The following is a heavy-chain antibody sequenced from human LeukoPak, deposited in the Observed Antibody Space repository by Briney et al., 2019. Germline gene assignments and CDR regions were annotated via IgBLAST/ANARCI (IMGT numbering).Heavy chain of an antibody. CDR1: GYTFTSYY. J-gene: IGHJ4*02. CDR2: IDPSGGST. Sequence: ASVKVSCTASGYTFTSYYMHWVRQAPGQGLEWMGIIDPSGGSTIYAQKFQGRVTMTRDMSTSTVYMQLSSLGSEDTAVYYCARGGHGTSVAVAGTGDYWGQGTLVTVSS. D-gene: IGHD6-19*01. CDR3: ARGGHGTSVAVAGTGDY. V-gene: IGHV1-46*01.